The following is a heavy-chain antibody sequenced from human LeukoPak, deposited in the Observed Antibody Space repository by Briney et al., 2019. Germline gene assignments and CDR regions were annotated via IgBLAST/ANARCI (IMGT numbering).Heavy chain of an antibody. CDR3: ARSSLYGYNPDY. D-gene: IGHD5-24*01. CDR2: ISYDGSTK. Sequence: GGSLRLSCAASGFTFSSYGMHWVRRAPGKGLEWVAVISYDGSTKIYADSVKGRFTISRDNAKNSLYLQMNSLRAEDTAVYYCARSSLYGYNPDYWGQGTLVTVSS. J-gene: IGHJ4*02. CDR1: GFTFSSYG. V-gene: IGHV3-30*03.